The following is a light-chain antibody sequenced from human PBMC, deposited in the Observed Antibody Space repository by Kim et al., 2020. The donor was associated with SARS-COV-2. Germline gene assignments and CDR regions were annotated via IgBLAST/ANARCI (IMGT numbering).Light chain of an antibody. Sequence: EIVMTQSPAAVSVSPGGRATLSCRASQSVSSNLAWYQQKPGQAPRLVIHGASSRATGIPARFSGSGSGTEFTLTISSLQSEDFAVYYCQQYNNRPLTFGVGTKVDIK. V-gene: IGKV3-15*01. J-gene: IGKJ4*01. CDR3: QQYNNRPLT. CDR1: QSVSSN. CDR2: GAS.